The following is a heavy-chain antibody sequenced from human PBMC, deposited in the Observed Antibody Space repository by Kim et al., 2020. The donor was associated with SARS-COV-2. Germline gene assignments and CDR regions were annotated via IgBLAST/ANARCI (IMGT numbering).Heavy chain of an antibody. D-gene: IGHD1-26*01. V-gene: IGHV4-4*07. CDR3: ARGNVVNNGRGFDY. CDR1: GGSISGYY. J-gene: IGHJ4*02. Sequence: SETLSLTCTVSGGSISGYYWTWIRQSAGKGLEWIGRIYPTGDTNYNPSLKSRVTMSVDTSKNQFSLKLDSVTAADTAVYYCARGNVVNNGRGFDYWGPGT. CDR2: IYPTGDT.